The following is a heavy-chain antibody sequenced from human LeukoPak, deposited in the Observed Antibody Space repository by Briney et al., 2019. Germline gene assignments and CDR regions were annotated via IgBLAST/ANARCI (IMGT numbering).Heavy chain of an antibody. V-gene: IGHV1-2*06. CDR2: INPDSGGT. CDR1: GYTFTGYY. J-gene: IGHJ5*02. D-gene: IGHD3-10*01. CDR3: AREPATMVRGVLLGRFDP. Sequence: ASVKVSCKASGYTFTGYYMHWVRQAPGQGLEWMGRINPDSGGTNHAQKFQGRVTMTRDTSINTAYMELSRLRSDDTAVYYCAREPATMVRGVLLGRFDPWGQGTLVTVSS.